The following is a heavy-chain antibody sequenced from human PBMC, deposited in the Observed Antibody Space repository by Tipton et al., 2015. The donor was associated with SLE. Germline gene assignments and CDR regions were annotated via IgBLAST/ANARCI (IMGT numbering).Heavy chain of an antibody. J-gene: IGHJ6*03. CDR2: FHDGGDV. D-gene: IGHD6-19*01. V-gene: IGHV4-34*01. Sequence: TLSLTCAVYGGSFSGYYWSWIRQPPGKGLEWIGDFHDGGDVYHNTSLKSRVTMSVDTSKNQFSLRVTSVTAADSAIYYCTRDRSPDYYYYYMDVWGKGTTVTVSS. CDR1: GGSFSGYY. CDR3: TRDRSPDYYYYYMDV.